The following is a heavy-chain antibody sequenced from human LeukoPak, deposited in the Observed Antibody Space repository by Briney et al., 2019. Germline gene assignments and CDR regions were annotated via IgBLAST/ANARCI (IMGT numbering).Heavy chain of an antibody. CDR2: INPNSGGT. J-gene: IGHJ6*02. CDR1: GYTFTGYY. D-gene: IGHD3-22*01. CDR3: ARIHYYDSSGYGNGMDV. Sequence: ASVKVSCKASGYTFTGYYMHWVRQAPGQGLEWMGWINPNSGGTNYAQKFQGRVTMTRDTSISTAYMELSRLRSDDTAVYYCARIHYYDSSGYGNGMDVWGQGTTVTVSS. V-gene: IGHV1-2*02.